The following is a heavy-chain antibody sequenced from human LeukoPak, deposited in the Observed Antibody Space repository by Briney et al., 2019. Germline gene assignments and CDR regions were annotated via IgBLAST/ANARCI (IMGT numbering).Heavy chain of an antibody. D-gene: IGHD5-12*01. V-gene: IGHV4-39*07. CDR2: IYYSGST. J-gene: IGHJ4*02. CDR1: GGSISSSSYY. Sequence: SETLSLTCTVSGGSISSSSYYWGWIRQPPGKGLEWIGSIYYSGSTYYNPSLKSRVTISVDTSKNQFSLKLSSVTAADTAVYYCAASGYDYSGSSDYWGQGTLVTVSS. CDR3: AASGYDYSGSSDY.